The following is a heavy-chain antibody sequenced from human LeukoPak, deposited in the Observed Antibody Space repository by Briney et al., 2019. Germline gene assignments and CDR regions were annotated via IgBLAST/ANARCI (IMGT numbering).Heavy chain of an antibody. Sequence: GGSLRLSCAASGFTFSSYGMHWVRQAPGKGLEWVAFIRYDGSNKYYADSVKGRFTISRDNSKNTLYLQMNSLRAEDTAVNYCAKGRRGRYFDWLFPWGQGTLVTVSS. CDR3: AKGRRGRYFDWLFP. D-gene: IGHD3-9*01. V-gene: IGHV3-30*02. CDR1: GFTFSSYG. J-gene: IGHJ5*02. CDR2: IRYDGSNK.